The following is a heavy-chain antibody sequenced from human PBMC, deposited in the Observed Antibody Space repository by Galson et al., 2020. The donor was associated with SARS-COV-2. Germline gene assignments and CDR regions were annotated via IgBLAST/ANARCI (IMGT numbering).Heavy chain of an antibody. V-gene: IGHV4-4*02. Sequence: SETLSLTCAVSGGSISSSNWWSWVRQPPGKGLAWIGEIYHSGSTNYNPSLKSRVTISVDKSKNQFSLKLSSVTAADTAVYYCASWGGSGSYLRDYWGQGTLVTVSS. CDR3: ASWGGSGSYLRDY. D-gene: IGHD1-26*01. CDR1: GGSISSSNW. J-gene: IGHJ4*02. CDR2: IYHSGST.